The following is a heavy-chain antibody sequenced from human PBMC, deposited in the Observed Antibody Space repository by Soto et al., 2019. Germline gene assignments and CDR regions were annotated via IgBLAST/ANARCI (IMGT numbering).Heavy chain of an antibody. CDR2: IYHSGST. Sequence: PSDTLSPTCAVSGRSISSRNWRRWVPQPPGQGREWSGEIYHSGSTNYNPSLKSRATISVDKSKNQFSLKLSPVAAAVTAVYYCARDVVVVVAATSGNYYYGMDVWGQGTTVTVSS. D-gene: IGHD2-15*01. J-gene: IGHJ6*02. CDR3: ARDVVVVVAATSGNYYYGMDV. CDR1: GRSISSRNW. V-gene: IGHV4-4*02.